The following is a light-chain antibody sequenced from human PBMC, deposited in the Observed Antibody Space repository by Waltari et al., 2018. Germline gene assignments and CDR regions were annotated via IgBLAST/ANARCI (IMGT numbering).Light chain of an antibody. Sequence: EIVLAQSPGTLSLSPGERATLSCRASQSVSRALAWYQHKPGQAPRLLLYGASIRATGIPDRFSGSGSGTDFSLTITRLEPEDFAVYFCQHYVRLPATFGQGTKVEIK. CDR3: QHYVRLPAT. J-gene: IGKJ1*01. CDR1: QSVSRA. CDR2: GAS. V-gene: IGKV3-20*01.